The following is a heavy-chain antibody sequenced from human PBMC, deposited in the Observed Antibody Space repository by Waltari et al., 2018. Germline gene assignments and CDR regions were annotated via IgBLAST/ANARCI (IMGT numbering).Heavy chain of an antibody. CDR3: ARINRLRNWYFDL. V-gene: IGHV3-74*01. CDR2: TNSDGSST. J-gene: IGHJ2*01. Sequence: EVQLVDSGEGVVQPGGSLRLSCAASGFPFSSYWMHWVRQPPGKGLVCVSRTNSDGSSTSYADSVKGRFTISRDNAKSTVYLQMNSLRAEDTAVYYCARINRLRNWYFDLWGRGTLVTVSS. D-gene: IGHD2-21*01. CDR1: GFPFSSYW.